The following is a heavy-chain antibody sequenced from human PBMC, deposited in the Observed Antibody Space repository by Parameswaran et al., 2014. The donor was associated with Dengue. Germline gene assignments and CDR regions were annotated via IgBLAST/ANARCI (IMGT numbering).Heavy chain of an antibody. CDR2: ISGSGGGGST. D-gene: IGHD2-8*01. J-gene: IGHJ3*02. CDR3: AKPPLVYDGDDAFDI. Sequence: RWIRQPPGKGLEWVSSISGSGGGGSTYYADSVKGRFTISRDNSKNTLYLQMNSLRAEDTAVYYCAKPPLVYDGDDAFDIWGQGTMVTVSS. V-gene: IGHV3-23*01.